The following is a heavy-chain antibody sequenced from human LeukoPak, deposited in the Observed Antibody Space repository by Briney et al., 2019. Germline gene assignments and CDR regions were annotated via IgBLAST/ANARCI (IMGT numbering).Heavy chain of an antibody. J-gene: IGHJ4*02. CDR1: GFIFSSYW. CDR2: IKQDGSEK. D-gene: IGHD3-3*01. CDR3: AKDWANYDFWSGYTFDY. Sequence: GGSLRLSCAASGFIFSSYWMSRVRQTPGKGLEWVANIKQDGSEKNYVDSVKGRFTISRDNAKNSLYLQMNSLRAEDTAVYYCAKDWANYDFWSGYTFDYWGQGTLVTVSS. V-gene: IGHV3-7*03.